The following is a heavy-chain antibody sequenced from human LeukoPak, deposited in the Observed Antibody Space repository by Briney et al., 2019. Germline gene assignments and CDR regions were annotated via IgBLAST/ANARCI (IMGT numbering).Heavy chain of an antibody. Sequence: PGGSLRLSCAASGFTFSSYSMNWVRQAPGKGLEWVSSISSSSSYIYYADSLKGRFTISRDNSKNTLYLQMNSLRAEDTAVYYCAIRGIYYLDYWGQGTLVTVSS. CDR1: GFTFSSYS. V-gene: IGHV3-21*04. CDR3: AIRGIYYLDY. CDR2: ISSSSSYI. J-gene: IGHJ4*02. D-gene: IGHD2-21*01.